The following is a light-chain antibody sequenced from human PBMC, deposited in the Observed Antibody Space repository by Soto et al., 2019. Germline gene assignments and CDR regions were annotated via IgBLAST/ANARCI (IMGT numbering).Light chain of an antibody. V-gene: IGKV1-33*01. CDR2: DAS. CDR1: QDIRNY. J-gene: IGKJ5*01. CDR3: QQYDNLPT. Sequence: DIQMTQSPYSLSASVGDRVTITCQASQDIRNYLSWYQQKPGKAPKLLIYDASNLETGVPSRFSGSGSVTDFTFTISSLQPEDLATYYCQQYDNLPTFGQGTRLEIK.